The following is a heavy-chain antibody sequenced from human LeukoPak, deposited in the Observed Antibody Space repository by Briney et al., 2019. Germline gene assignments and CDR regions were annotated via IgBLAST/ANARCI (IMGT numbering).Heavy chain of an antibody. CDR1: GFTFSTYN. CDR2: ISSSSRYI. V-gene: IGHV3-21*01. J-gene: IGHJ6*02. Sequence: GGSLRLSCTASGFTFSTYNMNWVRQAPGKGLEWVSSISSSSRYIYYSDSVKGRFTISRDNAKNSLYLQMNSLRAEDTAVSYCARPQSPVYYYYGVDVWGQGTTVTVSS. CDR3: ARPQSPVYYYYGVDV.